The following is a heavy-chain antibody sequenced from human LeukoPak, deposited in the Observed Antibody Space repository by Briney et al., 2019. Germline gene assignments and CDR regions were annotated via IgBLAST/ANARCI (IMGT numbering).Heavy chain of an antibody. CDR3: ARDNLLWWFDP. J-gene: IGHJ5*02. CDR1: GGSISSSSYY. V-gene: IGHV4-39*02. Sequence: SETLSLTCTVSGGSISSSSYYWGWVRQPPGKGLEWIGSIYYSGSTYYNPSLKSRVTISVDTSKNQFSLKLSSVTAADTAVYYCARDNLLWWFDPWGQGTLVTVSS. CDR2: IYYSGST. D-gene: IGHD1-14*01.